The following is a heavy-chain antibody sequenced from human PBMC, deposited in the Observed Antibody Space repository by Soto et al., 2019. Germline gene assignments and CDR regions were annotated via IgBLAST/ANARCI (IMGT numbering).Heavy chain of an antibody. J-gene: IGHJ6*02. D-gene: IGHD6-13*01. Sequence: QVPLVQSGAEVKKPGASVKVSCKASGYTFTSYGISWVRQAPGQGLEWMGWISAYNGNTNYAQKLQGRVTMTTDTSTSTAYMELRSLRSDDTAVYYCARDRVGRAAAGLLGYYYGMDVWGQGTTVTVSS. CDR1: GYTFTSYG. V-gene: IGHV1-18*01. CDR3: ARDRVGRAAAGLLGYYYGMDV. CDR2: ISAYNGNT.